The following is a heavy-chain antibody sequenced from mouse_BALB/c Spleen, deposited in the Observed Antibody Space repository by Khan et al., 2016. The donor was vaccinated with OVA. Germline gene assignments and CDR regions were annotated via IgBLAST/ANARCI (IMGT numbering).Heavy chain of an antibody. V-gene: IGHV3-2*02. Sequence: EVQLQESGPGLVKPSQSLSLTCTVTGYSITSGYAWNWIRQFPGNKLEWMGYISSTGSTSYNPSLKSRISITRDTSKNQFFLQLKSVTTEDTATYYCARSLYYSYGYALDCWGRGTSVTVSS. D-gene: IGHD2-14*01. CDR3: ARSLYYSYGYALDC. J-gene: IGHJ4*01. CDR2: ISSTGST. CDR1: GYSITSGYA.